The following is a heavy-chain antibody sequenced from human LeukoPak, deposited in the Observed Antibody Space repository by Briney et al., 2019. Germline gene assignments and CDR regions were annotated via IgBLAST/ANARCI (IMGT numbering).Heavy chain of an antibody. V-gene: IGHV3-30*18. CDR1: GSTFSSYG. J-gene: IGHJ4*02. CDR2: ISYDGRNK. D-gene: IGHD3-10*01. Sequence: PGGSLRLSCAASGSTFSSYGISWVRQARGKGLEWVAVISYDGRNKYYADSVKGRFTIYRDNSQNTLYLQMNSLRAEDTAVYYCAKDLYYYGSGRYYNVIDYWGQGTLVTVSS. CDR3: AKDLYYYGSGRYYNVIDY.